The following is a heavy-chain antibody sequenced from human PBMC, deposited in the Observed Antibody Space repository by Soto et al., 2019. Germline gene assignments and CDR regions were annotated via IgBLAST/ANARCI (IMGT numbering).Heavy chain of an antibody. CDR3: ASRDPGTSVDY. D-gene: IGHD1-7*01. V-gene: IGHV4-4*02. J-gene: IGHJ4*02. Sequence: SETLSLTCAVSGGSFTSNNCWTWVRQPPGQGLEWIGEIYRTVSTKYNPSLRSRVTISLDKSENQFSLKVTSLTAADTAVYYCASRDPGTSVDYSGQGTLVAVCS. CDR1: GGSFTSNNC. CDR2: IYRTVST.